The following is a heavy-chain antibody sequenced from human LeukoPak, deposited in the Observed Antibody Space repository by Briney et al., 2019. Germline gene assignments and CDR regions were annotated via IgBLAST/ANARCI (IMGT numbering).Heavy chain of an antibody. Sequence: SETLSLTCTVSGGSINGYYWSWIRQPPGRGLEWIGYIYYSGSTNYNPSPKSRVTISVDTSKNQFSLKLSSVTAADTAVYYCASRYGDYGFDPWGQGTLVTVSS. J-gene: IGHJ5*02. CDR2: IYYSGST. V-gene: IGHV4-59*01. CDR3: ASRYGDYGFDP. D-gene: IGHD4-17*01. CDR1: GGSINGYY.